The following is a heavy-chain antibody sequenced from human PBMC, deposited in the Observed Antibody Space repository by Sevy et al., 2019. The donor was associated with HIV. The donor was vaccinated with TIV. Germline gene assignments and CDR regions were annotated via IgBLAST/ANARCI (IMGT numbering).Heavy chain of an antibody. CDR2: ISSSGSTI. J-gene: IGHJ4*02. V-gene: IGHV3-11*01. Sequence: GGSLRLSCAASGFTFSDYYMSWIRQAPGKGLEWVSYISSSGSTIYYADSVKGRFTISRDNAKNSLYLQMNSLRAEDTAVYYCARDGVYGSAFRPPAFDYWGQGTLVTVSS. D-gene: IGHD3-10*01. CDR1: GFTFSDYY. CDR3: ARDGVYGSAFRPPAFDY.